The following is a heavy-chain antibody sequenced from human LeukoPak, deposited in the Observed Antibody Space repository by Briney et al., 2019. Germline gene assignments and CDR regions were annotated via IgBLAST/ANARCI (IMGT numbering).Heavy chain of an antibody. J-gene: IGHJ4*02. CDR2: INHSGST. V-gene: IGHV4-34*01. D-gene: IGHD3-3*01. Sequence: SETLSLTCAVYGGSFSGYYWSWIRQPPGKGLEWIGEINHSGSTNYNPSLKSRVTISVDTSKNQFSLKLSSVAAADTAAYYCARRMYYDFWSGYYTGFDYWGQGTLVTVSS. CDR1: GGSFSGYY. CDR3: ARRMYYDFWSGYYTGFDY.